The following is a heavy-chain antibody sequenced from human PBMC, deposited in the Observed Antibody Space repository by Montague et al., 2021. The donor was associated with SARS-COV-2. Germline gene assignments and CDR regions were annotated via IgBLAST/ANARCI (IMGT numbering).Heavy chain of an antibody. D-gene: IGHD3-9*01. J-gene: IGHJ4*02. CDR1: GGSPTNYF. Sequence: SETLSLTCTVSGGSPTNYFWPCIRHPPGKRLEWIGYIYYTGSTTYNPSLERRVTMSVDTSKDQFSLKLTSVTAADTAVYYCAREYYDFLTGYYGFDSWGQGTLLSVSS. CDR3: AREYYDFLTGYYGFDS. V-gene: IGHV4-59*01. CDR2: IYYTGST.